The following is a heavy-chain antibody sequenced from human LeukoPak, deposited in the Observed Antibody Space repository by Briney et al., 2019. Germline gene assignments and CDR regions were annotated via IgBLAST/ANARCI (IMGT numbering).Heavy chain of an antibody. Sequence: GGSLTLSCIASGFTYSGAAIHWFRHASGKGLECVGRIRTKHNNYAGAYPASVKGRFTISRDDANNTAYLQMNSLKTEDTAVYYCTRTGYTSGTDDYWGQGTLVTVSS. J-gene: IGHJ4*02. D-gene: IGHD6-19*01. CDR3: TRTGYTSGTDDY. CDR2: IRTKHNNYAG. CDR1: GFTYSGAA. V-gene: IGHV3-73*01.